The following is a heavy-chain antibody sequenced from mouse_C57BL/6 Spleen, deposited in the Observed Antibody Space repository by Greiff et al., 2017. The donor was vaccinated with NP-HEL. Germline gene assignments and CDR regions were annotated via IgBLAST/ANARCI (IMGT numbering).Heavy chain of an antibody. Sequence: QVQLKESGAELVRPGTSVKVSCKASGYAFTNYLIEWVKQRPGQGLEWIGVINPGSGGTNYNEKFKGKATLTADKSSSTAYMQLSSLTSEDSAVYFCALIYDGYSVRENGAMDYWGQGTSVTVSS. CDR3: ALIYDGYSVRENGAMDY. CDR2: INPGSGGT. V-gene: IGHV1-54*01. J-gene: IGHJ4*01. CDR1: GYAFTNYL. D-gene: IGHD2-3*01.